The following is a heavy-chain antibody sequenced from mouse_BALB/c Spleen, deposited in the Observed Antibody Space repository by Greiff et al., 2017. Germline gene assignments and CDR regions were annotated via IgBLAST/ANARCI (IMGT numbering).Heavy chain of an antibody. Sequence: EVHLVESGGGLVKPGGSLKLSCAASGFTFSSYAMSWVRQTPEKRLEWVASISSGGSTYYPDSVKGRFTISRDNARNILYLQMSSLRSEDTAMYYCARRGSSYVGFAYWGQGTLVTVSA. CDR1: GFTFSSYA. V-gene: IGHV5-6-5*01. D-gene: IGHD1-1*01. CDR3: ARRGSSYVGFAY. J-gene: IGHJ3*01. CDR2: ISSGGST.